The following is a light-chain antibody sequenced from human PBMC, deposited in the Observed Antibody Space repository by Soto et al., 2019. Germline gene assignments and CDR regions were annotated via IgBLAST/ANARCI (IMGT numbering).Light chain of an antibody. V-gene: IGKV1-5*01. CDR1: QSISSW. Sequence: DIQMTQSPSTLSASVGDRVTITCRASQSISSWLAWYQQKPGKAPKVLIYDASSLESGVPSRFSGGGSGTEFTLTISSLQPDDFATYYCHQYHTYSTFGQGTKVDI. J-gene: IGKJ1*01. CDR2: DAS. CDR3: HQYHTYST.